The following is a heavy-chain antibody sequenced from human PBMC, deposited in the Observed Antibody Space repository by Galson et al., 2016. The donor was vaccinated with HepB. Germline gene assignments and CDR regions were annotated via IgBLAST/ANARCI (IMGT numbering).Heavy chain of an antibody. J-gene: IGHJ4*02. D-gene: IGHD6-19*01. Sequence: SLRLSCAASGFAIGDNYMSWVRQAPGKGLEWVSIFYNGGRTYYVDSVKGRFTISRDNSENTLYLQMNNLRAEDTAIYYCARDVPGKGNLDYWGWGTLVTVSS. V-gene: IGHV3-53*01. CDR3: ARDVPGKGNLDY. CDR1: GFAIGDNY. CDR2: FYNGGRT.